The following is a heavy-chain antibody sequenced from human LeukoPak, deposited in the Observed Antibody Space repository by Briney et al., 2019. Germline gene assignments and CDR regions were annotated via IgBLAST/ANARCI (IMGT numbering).Heavy chain of an antibody. CDR3: ARWLVRGSRSSYFDY. CDR1: GFTFSSYS. Sequence: GGSLRLSCAASGFTFSSYSVNWVRQAPGKGREWVSYISSSSVTKYYADSVRGRFTVSRDNARNSLSLLMNSLRVEDTAVYYCARWLVRGSRSSYFDYWGQGTLVTVSS. V-gene: IGHV3-48*01. J-gene: IGHJ4*02. CDR2: ISSSSVTK. D-gene: IGHD6-6*01.